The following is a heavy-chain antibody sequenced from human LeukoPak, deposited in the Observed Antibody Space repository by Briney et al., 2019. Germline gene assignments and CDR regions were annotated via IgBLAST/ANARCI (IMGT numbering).Heavy chain of an antibody. V-gene: IGHV3-20*04. CDR3: ASGSGDHEWNFAY. J-gene: IGHJ4*02. CDR2: INWNGDST. Sequence: GGSLRLSCAASGFTFDHYGMSWVRQVPGKGLEWVSNINWNGDSTGYADSVKGRFTISRDNAKNSLYLQMNSLRAEDTAFYYCASGSGDHEWNFAYWGQGTLVTVSS. D-gene: IGHD2-15*01. CDR1: GFTFDHYG.